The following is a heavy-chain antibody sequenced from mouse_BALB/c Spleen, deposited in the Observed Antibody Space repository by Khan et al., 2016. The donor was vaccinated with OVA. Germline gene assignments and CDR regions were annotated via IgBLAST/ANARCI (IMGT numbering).Heavy chain of an antibody. D-gene: IGHD1-2*01. CDR3: ARGNTASYWYFAV. CDR2: IHPSDSET. V-gene: IGHV1S82*01. J-gene: IGHJ1*01. Sequence: QVQLQQPGAELVRPGASVKLSCKASGYSLTSYWMNWVKQRPGQGLEWIGMIHPSDSETRLNQKFKDKATLTVDSSSSTIYMQLSIPTSEDSAVYVWARGNTASYWYFAVWGAGTTVTVSS. CDR1: GYSLTSYW.